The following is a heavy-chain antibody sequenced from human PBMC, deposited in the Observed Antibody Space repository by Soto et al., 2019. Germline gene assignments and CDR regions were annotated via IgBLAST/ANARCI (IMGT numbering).Heavy chain of an antibody. Sequence: PSETLSLTCTVSGGSISSYYWSWIRQPPGKGLEWIGYIYYSGSTNYNPSLKSRVTISVDTSKNQFSLKLSSVTAADTAVYYCARDRLDLYYVNWFDPWGQGTLVTVSS. CDR3: ARDRLDLYYVNWFDP. CDR2: IYYSGST. V-gene: IGHV4-59*01. J-gene: IGHJ5*02. CDR1: GGSISSYY. D-gene: IGHD3-3*01.